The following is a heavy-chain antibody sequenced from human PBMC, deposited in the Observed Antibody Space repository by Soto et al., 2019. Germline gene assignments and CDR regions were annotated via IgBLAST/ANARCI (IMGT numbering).Heavy chain of an antibody. CDR1: GGSTSSYY. V-gene: IGHV4-59*08. D-gene: IGHD5-18*01. CDR2: IYYSGST. J-gene: IGHJ4*02. Sequence: QVQLQESGPGLVKPSETLSLTCTVSGGSTSSYYWSWIRQPPGKGLEWIGYIYYSGSTNYNPSLKSRVTISVDTSKNQFSLKLSSVTAADTAMYYCARRYGSCFDYWGQGTLVTVSS. CDR3: ARRYGSCFDY.